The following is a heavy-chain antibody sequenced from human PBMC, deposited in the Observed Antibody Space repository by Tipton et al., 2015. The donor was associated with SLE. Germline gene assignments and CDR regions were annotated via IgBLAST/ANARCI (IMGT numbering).Heavy chain of an antibody. J-gene: IGHJ4*02. D-gene: IGHD3-22*01. CDR2: SNHSGST. CDR1: GGSISSHY. CDR3: ARDYEYYDSSGYYNYLDY. Sequence: TLSLTCTVSGGSISSHYWSWIRQPPGKGLEWVGESNHSGSTNYNPSLKSRVTISVDTSKNQFSLKLSSVTAADTAVYYCARDYEYYDSSGYYNYLDYWGQGTLVTVSS. V-gene: IGHV4-34*01.